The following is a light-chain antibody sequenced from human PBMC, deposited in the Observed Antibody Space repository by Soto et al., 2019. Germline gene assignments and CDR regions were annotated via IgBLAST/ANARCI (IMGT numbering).Light chain of an antibody. Sequence: EIVLTQSPGTLSLSPGERATFSCRASQSVSSYLAWYQQKPGQAPRLLIYDASNRATGIPARFSGSGSGTDFTLTFSSLEPEDFAVYYCQQRSNWPPITFGQGTRLEIK. CDR2: DAS. V-gene: IGKV3-11*01. CDR3: QQRSNWPPIT. J-gene: IGKJ5*01. CDR1: QSVSSY.